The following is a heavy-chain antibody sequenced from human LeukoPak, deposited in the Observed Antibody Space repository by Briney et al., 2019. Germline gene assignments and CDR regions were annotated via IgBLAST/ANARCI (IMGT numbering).Heavy chain of an antibody. V-gene: IGHV3-74*01. D-gene: IGHD6-19*01. CDR2: INSDGSST. Sequence: GGSLRLSCAASGFTFSSYWMHWVRQAPGKGLVWVSRINSDGSSTSYADSVKGRFTISRDNAKNTLYLQMNSLRAEDTAVYYCAKVEYSSGWFQEEYYFVYWGQGTLVTVSS. CDR3: AKVEYSSGWFQEEYYFVY. CDR1: GFTFSSYW. J-gene: IGHJ4*02.